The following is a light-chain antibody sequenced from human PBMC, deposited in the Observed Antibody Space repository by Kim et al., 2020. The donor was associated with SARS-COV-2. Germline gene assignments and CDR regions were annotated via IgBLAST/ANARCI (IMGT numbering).Light chain of an antibody. V-gene: IGKV3-11*01. CDR3: QQRRTWPLT. J-gene: IGKJ4*01. Sequence: LSQGERATLSCRASQIIGNWLAWYQQKSGQAPRLVISDASKRATGVPARFSGSWSGTDFTLTISSLEPEDFAVYYCQQRRTWPLTFGGGTKVDIK. CDR2: DAS. CDR1: QIIGNW.